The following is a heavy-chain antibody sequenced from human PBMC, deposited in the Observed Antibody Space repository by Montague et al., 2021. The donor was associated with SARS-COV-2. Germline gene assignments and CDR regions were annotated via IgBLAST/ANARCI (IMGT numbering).Heavy chain of an antibody. Sequence: PALVKPTQTLTLTCTFSGFSLRTAETCVSWIRQPPGKAPQWLARIDWDGDKYYSRTLETRVSISTDTAKTQVVLTMTNVDPMDTATYYCARLSGVAPRCYYEGMDVWGQGTAGTVSS. CDR1: GFSLRTAETC. V-gene: IGHV2-70*11. J-gene: IGHJ6*02. CDR3: ARLSGVAPRCYYEGMDV. CDR2: IDWDGDK. D-gene: IGHD7-27*01.